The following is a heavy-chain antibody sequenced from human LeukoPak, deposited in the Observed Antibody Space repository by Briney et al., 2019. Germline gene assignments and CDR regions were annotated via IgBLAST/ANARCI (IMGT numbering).Heavy chain of an antibody. CDR1: GFTFSTFA. Sequence: PGGSLRLSCAASGFTFSTFAMIWVRQPPGKGLEWVSSIFPSGGEIHYADSVRGRFTISRDNSKSTLSLQMHSLRAEDTAIYYCATYRQVLLPLESWGQGTLVTVSS. D-gene: IGHD2-8*02. CDR2: IFPSGGEI. CDR3: ATYRQVLLPLES. V-gene: IGHV3-23*01. J-gene: IGHJ5*02.